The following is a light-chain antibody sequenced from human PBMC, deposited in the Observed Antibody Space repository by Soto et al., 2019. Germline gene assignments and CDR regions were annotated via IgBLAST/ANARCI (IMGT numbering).Light chain of an antibody. Sequence: QSVLTQPRSVPGSPGQSVTISCTGTSIDVGGYNYVSWYQQHPGEAPKLMIYDVSKRPSGVPDRFSGSKSGNTASLTISGLQAEDEADYYCCSYAGSSYVFGTGTKVTVL. CDR3: CSYAGSSYV. CDR2: DVS. V-gene: IGLV2-11*01. J-gene: IGLJ1*01. CDR1: SIDVGGYNY.